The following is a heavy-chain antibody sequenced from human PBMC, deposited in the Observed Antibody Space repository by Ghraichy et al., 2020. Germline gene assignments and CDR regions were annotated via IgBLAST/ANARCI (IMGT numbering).Heavy chain of an antibody. Sequence: ASVKVSCKASGYTFTSYGISWVRQAPGQGLEWMGWISAYNGNTNYSQKLQGRVTMTTDTSTSTAYMELRRLRSDDTAVYYCARDLEDYVWGSYPYYFDYWGQGTLVTVSS. CDR3: ARDLEDYVWGSYPYYFDY. CDR1: GYTFTSYG. CDR2: ISAYNGNT. D-gene: IGHD3-16*02. V-gene: IGHV1-18*01. J-gene: IGHJ4*02.